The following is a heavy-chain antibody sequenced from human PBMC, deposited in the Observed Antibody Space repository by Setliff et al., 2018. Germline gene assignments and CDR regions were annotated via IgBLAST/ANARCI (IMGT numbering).Heavy chain of an antibody. Sequence: GASVKVSCKTSGYSFTSYGITWVRQAPGQGLEWMGWISPHNGDTRFQQKFQGRVTVTTDTPTSTGYLELRSLTSDDTAVYYCARSPPNRGSGSGWYGDFWGQGTRVTVSS. CDR2: ISPHNGDT. J-gene: IGHJ4*02. CDR3: ARSPPNRGSGSGWYGDF. V-gene: IGHV1-18*04. D-gene: IGHD6-19*01. CDR1: GYSFTSYG.